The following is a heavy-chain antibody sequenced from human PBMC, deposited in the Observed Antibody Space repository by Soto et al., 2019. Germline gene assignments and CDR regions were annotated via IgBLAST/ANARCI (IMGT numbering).Heavy chain of an antibody. CDR3: ARESVDYSLDY. V-gene: IGHV3-33*01. Sequence: QVQLVESGGGVVQPGRSLRLSCAASGFTFSSYGMHWVRQAPGKGLEWVAVIWSDGSNKHYADSVKGRFTISRDNSKNTLYLQMNSLRAEDTAVYYCARESVDYSLDYWGQGTLVTVSS. J-gene: IGHJ4*02. D-gene: IGHD5-12*01. CDR1: GFTFSSYG. CDR2: IWSDGSNK.